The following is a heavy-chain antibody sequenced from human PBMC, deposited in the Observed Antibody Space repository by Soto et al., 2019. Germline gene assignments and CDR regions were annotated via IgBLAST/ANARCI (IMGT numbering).Heavy chain of an antibody. Sequence: QVQLVESGGGVVQPGRSLGLSCAASGLTFSAYAMHWVRQAPGKGLEWVAVTSCDGNNQDYPDSVKGRFTISRDNSESTLYLQMTSLRIDDTAVYYCATTRYCCSTNCYREFAYCGQGTLVTVSS. J-gene: IGHJ4*02. CDR1: GLTFSAYA. CDR2: TSCDGNNQ. V-gene: IGHV3-30-3*01. D-gene: IGHD2-2*01. CDR3: ATTRYCCSTNCYREFAY.